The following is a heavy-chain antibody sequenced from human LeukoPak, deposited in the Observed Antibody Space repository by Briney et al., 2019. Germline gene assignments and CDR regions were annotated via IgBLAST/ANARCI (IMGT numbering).Heavy chain of an antibody. V-gene: IGHV3-74*03. J-gene: IGHJ6*04. Sequence: SGGSLRLSCAASGFNFSSLWMHWVRQAPGKGLVWVSRLRSSGNGTTYADSVKGRFTISRDNAKNTLFLQMNSLRIEDTAVYYCVRGREVRGRSMDVWGKGTTVIVSP. CDR1: GFNFSSLW. D-gene: IGHD3-10*01. CDR2: LRSSGNGT. CDR3: VRGREVRGRSMDV.